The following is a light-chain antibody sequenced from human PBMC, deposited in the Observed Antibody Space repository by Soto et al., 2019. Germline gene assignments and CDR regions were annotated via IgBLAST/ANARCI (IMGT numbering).Light chain of an antibody. J-gene: IGLJ3*02. CDR1: SSNIGSNY. CDR2: RNN. CDR3: AAWDDSLSGDWV. Sequence: QSVLTQPPSASGTPGQSVTISCSGSSSNIGSNYVYWYQQLPGTAPKLLIYRNNQRPSGVPDRFSGSKSGTSASLAISGLRSEDEADYYCAAWDDSLSGDWVFGGGTKLTVL. V-gene: IGLV1-47*01.